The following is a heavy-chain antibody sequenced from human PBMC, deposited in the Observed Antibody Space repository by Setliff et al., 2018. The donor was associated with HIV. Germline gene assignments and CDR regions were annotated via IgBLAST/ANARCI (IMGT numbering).Heavy chain of an antibody. CDR3: ARVSTAVTAAPLDY. J-gene: IGHJ4*02. CDR1: GGSFSDYS. Sequence: SETLSLTCAVYGGSFSDYSWTWIRQAPGKGLEWIGETSHNGETKNSVSLKNRVAMSVATSKRQFSLQLRSVTAADTAMYYCARVSTAVTAAPLDYWSQGTLVTVSS. D-gene: IGHD4-17*01. V-gene: IGHV4-34*01. CDR2: TSHNGET.